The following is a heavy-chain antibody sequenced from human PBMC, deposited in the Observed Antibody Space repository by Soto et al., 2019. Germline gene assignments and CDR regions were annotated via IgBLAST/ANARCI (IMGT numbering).Heavy chain of an antibody. V-gene: IGHV3-23*01. J-gene: IGHJ4*02. CDR2: ISSTGST. D-gene: IGHD6-19*01. CDR1: GFTFSSYA. Sequence: GGSLRLSCAASGFTFSSYAMTWVRQAPGKGLEWLSVISSTGSTYFADSVKGRFTISRDNSKNTLSLQMHSLRVDDTAVYYCAKVGSSAWYHNSYFDYWGQGTLVIVSS. CDR3: AKVGSSAWYHNSYFDY.